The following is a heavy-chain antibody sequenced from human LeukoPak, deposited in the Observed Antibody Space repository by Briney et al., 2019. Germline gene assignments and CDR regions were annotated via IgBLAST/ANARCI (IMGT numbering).Heavy chain of an antibody. D-gene: IGHD3-10*01. Sequence: RASETLSLTCTVSGGSISSGGYYWSWIRQHPGKGLEWIGYIYYSGSTYYNPSLKSRVTISVDTSKNQFSLKLSSVTAADTAVYYCARTGIYKEWFGELLAYNWFDPWGQGTLVTVSS. J-gene: IGHJ5*02. CDR3: ARTGIYKEWFGELLAYNWFDP. V-gene: IGHV4-31*03. CDR2: IYYSGST. CDR1: GGSISSGGYY.